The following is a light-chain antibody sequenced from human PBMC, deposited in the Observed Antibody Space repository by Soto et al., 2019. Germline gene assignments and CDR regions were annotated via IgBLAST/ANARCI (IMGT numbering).Light chain of an antibody. CDR3: QTWGTGIRV. CDR1: SGHSSYS. J-gene: IGLJ2*01. Sequence: QLVLTQSPSASASLGASVKITCTLSSGHSSYSIAWHQQQPEKGPRYLMKLNSDGSHTKGDGIPDRFSGSSSGAERYLPISSLQSEDEADYYCQTWGTGIRVFGGGTKLTVL. CDR2: LNSDGSH. V-gene: IGLV4-69*01.